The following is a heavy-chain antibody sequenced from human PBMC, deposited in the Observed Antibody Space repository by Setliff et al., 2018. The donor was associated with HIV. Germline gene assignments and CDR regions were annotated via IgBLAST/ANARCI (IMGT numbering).Heavy chain of an antibody. CDR1: GYTFTDYY. V-gene: IGHV1-69-2*01. J-gene: IGHJ6*03. CDR2: VDPEDGET. CDR3: TRHPTGDYYDSSGYHLLHYYYYMDV. Sequence: GASVKVSCKASGYTFTDYYVHWVRRAPGKGLEWMGHVDPEDGETIYAEKFQGRVTITADRSTDTTYLEINSLRYEDTAVYYCTRHPTGDYYDSSGYHLLHYYYYMDVWGKGTTVTVSS. D-gene: IGHD3-22*01.